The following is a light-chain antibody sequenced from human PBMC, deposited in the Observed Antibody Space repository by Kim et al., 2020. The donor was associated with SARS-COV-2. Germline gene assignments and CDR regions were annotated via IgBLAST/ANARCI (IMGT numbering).Light chain of an antibody. J-gene: IGLJ3*02. Sequence: GQNITIPCSGSGLNNGINTFSWYSQLPGTAPKLLIYSTDVRPSGVPARFSASKSGTAASLAISGLQSEDEADYYCATWDDGLNAWVFGGGTQLTVL. CDR3: ATWDDGLNAWV. CDR1: GLNNGINT. CDR2: STD. V-gene: IGLV1-44*01.